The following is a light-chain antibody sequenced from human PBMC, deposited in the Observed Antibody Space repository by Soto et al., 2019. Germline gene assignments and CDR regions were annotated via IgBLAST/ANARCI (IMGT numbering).Light chain of an antibody. V-gene: IGKV1-9*01. CDR2: AAS. J-gene: IGKJ4*01. CDR1: RDISTY. CDR3: QQVKSYPLT. Sequence: DIQLTQSPSFLSASVGDRVTVACRASRDISTYLTWYQQKPGKAPKLLIYAASTLQSGVPSRFSGSGSGTEFTLTISSLQPEDFATYYCQQVKSYPLTFGGGTQVEIK.